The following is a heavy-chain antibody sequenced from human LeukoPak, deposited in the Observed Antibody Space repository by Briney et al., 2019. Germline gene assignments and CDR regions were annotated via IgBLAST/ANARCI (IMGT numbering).Heavy chain of an antibody. CDR3: ARAAAAGVYHFDY. D-gene: IGHD6-13*01. CDR1: GFTFSSYW. Sequence: GGSLRLSCAASGFTFSSYWMHWVRQAPGKGLVWVSRINTDGSSTSYADSVKGRFTVSRDNAKNTLYLQMNSLRAEDTAVYYCARAAAAGVYHFDYWGQGTLVTVSS. CDR2: INTDGSST. V-gene: IGHV3-74*01. J-gene: IGHJ4*02.